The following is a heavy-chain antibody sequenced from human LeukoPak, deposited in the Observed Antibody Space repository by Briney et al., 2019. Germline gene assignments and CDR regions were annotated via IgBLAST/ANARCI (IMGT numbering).Heavy chain of an antibody. CDR2: IYYSGST. Sequence: SETLSLTCTVSGGSISSYYWSWIRQPPGKGLEWIGYIYYSGSTNYNPSLKSRVTISVDTSKNQFSLKLSSVTAADTAVYYCARLPRYDFWSWGQGTLVTVSS. J-gene: IGHJ4*02. V-gene: IGHV4-59*01. CDR1: GGSISSYY. D-gene: IGHD3-3*01. CDR3: ARLPRYDFWS.